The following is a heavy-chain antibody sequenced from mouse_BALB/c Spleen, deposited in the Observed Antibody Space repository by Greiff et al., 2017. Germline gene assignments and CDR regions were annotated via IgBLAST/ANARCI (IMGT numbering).Heavy chain of an antibody. D-gene: IGHD2-4*01. CDR1: GYSFTSYW. Sequence: EVQVVESGTVLARPGASVKMSCKASGYSFTSYWMHWVKQRPGQGLEWIGAIYPGNSDTSYNQKFKGKAKLTAVTSASTAYMELSSLTNEDSAVYYCTRWGAYDYDFDYWGQGTTLTVSS. V-gene: IGHV1-5*01. CDR3: TRWGAYDYDFDY. CDR2: IYPGNSDT. J-gene: IGHJ2*01.